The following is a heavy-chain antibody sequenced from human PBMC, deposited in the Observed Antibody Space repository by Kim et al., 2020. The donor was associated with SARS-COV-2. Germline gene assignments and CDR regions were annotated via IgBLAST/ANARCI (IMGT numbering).Heavy chain of an antibody. V-gene: IGHV3-30*04. CDR1: GLYV. CDR3: ATEGGTSGRCGYFDY. CDR2: MSFDGFSK. D-gene: IGHD5-12*01. J-gene: IGHJ4*02. Sequence: GGSLRLSCVTSGLYVIHWVRQAPVKGLEWVAAMSFDGFSKYFADSVNGRFTISRDDSKNTVWLQLNNLRDEDSAMYYCATEGGTSGRCGYFDYWSQGTLVTVSS.